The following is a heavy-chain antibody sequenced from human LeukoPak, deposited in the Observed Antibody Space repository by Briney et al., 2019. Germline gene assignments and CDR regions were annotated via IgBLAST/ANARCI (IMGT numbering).Heavy chain of an antibody. V-gene: IGHV4-59*01. CDR2: IYYSGST. D-gene: IGHD2-2*01. CDR3: ARGPPGKENASDI. CDR1: GGSISSYY. Sequence: LPETLSLTCTVSGGSISSYYWSWLRQPPGKGLEWSGYIYYSGSTNYNTSLKSRVTITVDASKNQFSLNLSSVTAADTAVYYCARGPPGKENASDIWGQGTMVTVSS. J-gene: IGHJ3*02.